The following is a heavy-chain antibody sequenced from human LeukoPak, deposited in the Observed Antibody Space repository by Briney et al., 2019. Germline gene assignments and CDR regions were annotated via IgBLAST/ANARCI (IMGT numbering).Heavy chain of an antibody. V-gene: IGHV4-59*08. D-gene: IGHD5-18*01. CDR2: FYYSGST. CDR1: GGSISSYY. Sequence: PSETLSLTCTVSGGSISSYYWSWIRQPPGKGLEWIGFFYYSGSTNYNPSLKSRVTISVDTSKNQFSLKLSSVTAADTAVYYCVGGYTPKVADYWGQGTLVTVSS. J-gene: IGHJ4*02. CDR3: VGGYTPKVADY.